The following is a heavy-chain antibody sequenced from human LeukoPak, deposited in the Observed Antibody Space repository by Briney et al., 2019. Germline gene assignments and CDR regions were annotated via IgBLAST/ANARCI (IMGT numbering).Heavy chain of an antibody. D-gene: IGHD3-9*01. J-gene: IGHJ4*02. Sequence: GGSLRLSCEASGFIFSSHEMNWVRQPPGKGLEWVSSIDYDSSHIYYAASVRGRFTISRDNARNSVYLQMNSLRVEDTAVYYCARDPLRYLRVGHYDYWGQGTLVAVSS. V-gene: IGHV3-21*01. CDR1: GFIFSSHE. CDR2: IDYDSSHI. CDR3: ARDPLRYLRVGHYDY.